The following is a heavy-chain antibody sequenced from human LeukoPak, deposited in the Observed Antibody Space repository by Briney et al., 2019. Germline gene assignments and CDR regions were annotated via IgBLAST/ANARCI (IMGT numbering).Heavy chain of an antibody. J-gene: IGHJ5*02. Sequence: SSVKVSCKASGYTFTGYYMHWVRQAPGQGLEWMGWINPNSGGTNYAQKFQGRVTVTRDTSISTAYMELSRLRSDDTAVYYCASSGYDLYGPYSYNWFDPWGQGTLVTVSS. CDR1: GYTFTGYY. V-gene: IGHV1-2*02. D-gene: IGHD5-12*01. CDR3: ASSGYDLYGPYSYNWFDP. CDR2: INPNSGGT.